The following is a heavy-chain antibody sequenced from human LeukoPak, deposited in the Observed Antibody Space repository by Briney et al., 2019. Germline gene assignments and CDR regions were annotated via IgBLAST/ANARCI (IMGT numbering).Heavy chain of an antibody. CDR2: ISTSSSYI. V-gene: IGHV3-21*01. CDR1: GFTFTSYW. D-gene: IGHD6-6*01. J-gene: IGHJ5*02. Sequence: SGGSLRLSCVASGFTFTSYWMSWVRQAPGKGLEWVSSISTSSSYIDYADSVKGRFTISRDNAKNSLYLEMNSLRVDDTAVYYCARGSSNIAGRDNWFDPWGQGTLVTVSS. CDR3: ARGSSNIAGRDNWFDP.